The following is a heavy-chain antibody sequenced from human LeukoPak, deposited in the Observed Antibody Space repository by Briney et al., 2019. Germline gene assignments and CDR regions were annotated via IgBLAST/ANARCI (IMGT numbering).Heavy chain of an antibody. Sequence: TSETLSLTCTVSGGSISSYYWSSIRQPAGKGLEWIGRIYTSGSTNYNPSLKSRVTMSVDTSKNQFSLKLSSVTAADTAVYYCARVRYSSGWYYFDYWGQGTLVTVS. J-gene: IGHJ4*02. D-gene: IGHD6-19*01. CDR3: ARVRYSSGWYYFDY. CDR1: GGSISSYY. V-gene: IGHV4-4*07. CDR2: IYTSGST.